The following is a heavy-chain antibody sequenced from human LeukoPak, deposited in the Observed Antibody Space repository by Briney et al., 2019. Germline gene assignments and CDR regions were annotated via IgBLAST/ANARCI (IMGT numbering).Heavy chain of an antibody. D-gene: IGHD4-17*01. CDR3: ARDSEYDYGDYETGVDAFDI. CDR1: GFTFSSYS. V-gene: IGHV3-21*01. Sequence: KPGGSLRLSCAASGFTFSSYSMNWVRQAPGKGLEWVSSISSSSSYIYYADSVKGRFTISRDNAKNSLYLQMNSLRAEDTAVYYCARDSEYDYGDYETGVDAFDIWGQGTMVTVSS. J-gene: IGHJ3*02. CDR2: ISSSSSYI.